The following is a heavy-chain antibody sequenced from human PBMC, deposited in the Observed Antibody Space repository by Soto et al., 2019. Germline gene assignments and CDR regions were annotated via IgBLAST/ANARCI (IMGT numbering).Heavy chain of an antibody. V-gene: IGHV3-30*03. Sequence: QVQLVESGGGVVQPGRSLRRSGTASGFSLSDYGMHWVRQAPGKGLEWVAFISFDGGDTDYADSLRGRFTVSRDNSKDTLYLEVYRLRDDASAVFCCARGRWQKYCANPDCFTFDSWGQGTLVTVSS. D-gene: IGHD2-21*01. CDR2: ISFDGGDT. J-gene: IGHJ4*02. CDR3: ARGRWQKYCANPDCFTFDS. CDR1: GFSLSDYG.